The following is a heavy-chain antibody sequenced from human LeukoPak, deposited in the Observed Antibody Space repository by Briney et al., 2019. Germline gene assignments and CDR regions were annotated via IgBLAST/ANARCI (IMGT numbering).Heavy chain of an antibody. CDR2: ISGSGGST. CDR1: GFTFSSYA. D-gene: IGHD6-6*01. V-gene: IGHV3-23*01. J-gene: IGHJ6*02. Sequence: GGSLRLSCAASGFTFSSYAMRWVSQAPGKGLEWVSAISGSGGSTYYADSVKGWFTISRDNTKNTLYLQMNSLRAEDTAVYYCAKGRAARQYGMDVWRQGTTVTVSS. CDR3: AKGRAARQYGMDV.